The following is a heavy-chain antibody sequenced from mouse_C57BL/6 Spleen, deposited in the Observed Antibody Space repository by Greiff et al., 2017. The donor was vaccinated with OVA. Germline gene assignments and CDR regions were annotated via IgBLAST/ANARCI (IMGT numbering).Heavy chain of an antibody. V-gene: IGHV2-3*01. J-gene: IGHJ3*01. CDR1: GFSLTSYG. Sequence: QVQLKQSGPGLVAPSQSLSITCTVSGFSLTSYGVSWVRQPPGKGLEWLGVIWGDGSTNYHSALISRRSISKDNSKSKVFLKLISLQTDDTTTYYCATLTTVVPFADWGKGTLVTVSA. CDR2: IWGDGST. D-gene: IGHD1-1*01. CDR3: ATLTTVVPFAD.